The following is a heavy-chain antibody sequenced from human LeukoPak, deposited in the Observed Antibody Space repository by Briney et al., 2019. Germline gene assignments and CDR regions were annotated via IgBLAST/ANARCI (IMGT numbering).Heavy chain of an antibody. CDR1: GGSISSYY. D-gene: IGHD3-3*01. J-gene: IGHJ6*03. V-gene: IGHV4-4*09. CDR2: IYTSGST. CDR3: ARGGRNDFWSGYYYYYYYMDV. Sequence: SETLSLTCTVSGGSISSYYLSWIRQPPGKGLEWIGYIYTSGSTNYNPSLKSRVTISVDTSKSQFSLKLSSVTAADTAVYYCARGGRNDFWSGYYYYYYYMDVWGKGTTVTVSS.